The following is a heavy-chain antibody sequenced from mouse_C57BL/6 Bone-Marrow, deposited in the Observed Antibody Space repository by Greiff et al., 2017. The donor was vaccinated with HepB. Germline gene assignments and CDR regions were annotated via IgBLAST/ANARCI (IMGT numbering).Heavy chain of an antibody. D-gene: IGHD4-1*02. Sequence: LVESDAELVKPGASVKISCKVSGYTFTDHTIHWMKQRPEQGLEWIGYIYPRDGSTKYNEKFKGKATLTVDKPSSTAYMQLSSLTSEDSAVYYCARSEFNWDAFAYWGQGTLVTVSA. CDR2: IYPRDGST. CDR1: GYTFTDHT. J-gene: IGHJ3*01. CDR3: ARSEFNWDAFAY. V-gene: IGHV1-78*01.